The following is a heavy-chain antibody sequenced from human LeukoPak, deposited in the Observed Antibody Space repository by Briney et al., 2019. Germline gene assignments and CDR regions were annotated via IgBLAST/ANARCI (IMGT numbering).Heavy chain of an antibody. CDR2: INPNSGGT. V-gene: IGHV1-2*02. Sequence: GASVKVSFKASGYTFTGYYMHWVRQAPGQGLEWMGWINPNSGGTNYAQKFQGRVTMTRDTSISTAYMELSRLRSDDTAVYYCARAGKYYYDRSGYYHFDYWGQGTLVTVSS. CDR3: ARAGKYYYDRSGYYHFDY. CDR1: GYTFTGYY. D-gene: IGHD3-22*01. J-gene: IGHJ4*02.